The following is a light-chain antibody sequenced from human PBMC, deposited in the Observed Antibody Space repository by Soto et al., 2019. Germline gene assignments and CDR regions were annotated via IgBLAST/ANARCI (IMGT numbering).Light chain of an antibody. CDR2: GNS. V-gene: IGLV1-40*01. CDR1: SYNIGAGYD. CDR3: PSYDSSLSGSGV. Sequence: QAVVTQPPSVSGAPGQRVTISCTGSSYNIGAGYDVHWYQQLPGTAPKLLIYGNSNRPSGVPDRFSGSKSGTSASLAITGLQAEDEADYYCPSYDSSLSGSGVFGGGTQLTVL. J-gene: IGLJ3*02.